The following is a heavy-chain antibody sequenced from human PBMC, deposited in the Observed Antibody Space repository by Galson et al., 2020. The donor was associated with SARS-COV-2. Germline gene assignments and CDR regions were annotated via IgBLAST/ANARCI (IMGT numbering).Heavy chain of an antibody. Sequence: SETLSLTCTVSGGSISSGDYYWSWIRQPPVKGLEWIGYIYYSGSTYYNPSLKSRVTISVDTSKNQFSLKLSSVTAADTAVYYCAREGYSSSWYGVGWFDPWGQGTLVTVSS. D-gene: IGHD6-13*01. V-gene: IGHV4-30-4*08. CDR1: GGSISSGDYY. CDR2: IYYSGST. J-gene: IGHJ5*02. CDR3: AREGYSSSWYGVGWFDP.